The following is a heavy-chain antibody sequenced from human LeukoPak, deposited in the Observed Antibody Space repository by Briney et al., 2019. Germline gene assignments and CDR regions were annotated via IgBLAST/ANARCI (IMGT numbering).Heavy chain of an antibody. CDR3: ARRNEYENWFDP. CDR2: IYYSGST. D-gene: IGHD2-2*01. CDR1: GGSISSSSYS. V-gene: IGHV4-31*03. Sequence: NPSETLCLTCTVSGGSISSSSYSWGWIRQHPGKGLEWIGYIYYSGSTYYNPSLKSRVTISVDTSKNQFSLKLSSVTAADMAVYYCARRNEYENWFDPWGQGTLVTVSS. J-gene: IGHJ5*02.